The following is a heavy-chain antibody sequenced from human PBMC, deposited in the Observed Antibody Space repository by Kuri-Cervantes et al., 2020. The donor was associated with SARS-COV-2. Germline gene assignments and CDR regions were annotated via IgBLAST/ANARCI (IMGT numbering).Heavy chain of an antibody. J-gene: IGHJ5*02. CDR1: GGSFSGYY. CDR3: ARWAVPRLRFDP. Sequence: SETLSLTCAVYGGSFSGYYWSWIRQLPGKGLEWIGEINHSGSTNYNPSLKSRVTISVDKSKNQFSLKLSSVTAADTAVYYCARWAVPRLRFDPWGQGTLVTVSS. D-gene: IGHD6-25*01. V-gene: IGHV4-34*01. CDR2: INHSGST.